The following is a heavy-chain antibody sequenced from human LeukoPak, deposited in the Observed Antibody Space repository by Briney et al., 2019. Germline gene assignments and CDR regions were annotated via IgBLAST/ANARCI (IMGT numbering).Heavy chain of an antibody. CDR2: IRYDGSNK. D-gene: IGHD3-22*01. CDR1: GFTFSSYG. CDR3: ARVGVITTWVFDY. Sequence: GGSLRLSCAASGFTFSSYGMHWVRQAPGKGLEWVAFIRYDGSNKYYADSVKGRFTISRDNSKNTLYLQMNSLRAEDTAVYYCARVGVITTWVFDYWGQGTLVTVSS. V-gene: IGHV3-30*02. J-gene: IGHJ4*02.